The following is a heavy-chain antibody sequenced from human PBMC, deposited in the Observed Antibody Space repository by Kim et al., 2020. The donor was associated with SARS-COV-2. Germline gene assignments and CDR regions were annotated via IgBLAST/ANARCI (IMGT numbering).Heavy chain of an antibody. V-gene: IGHV3-11*05. D-gene: IGHD3-10*01. CDR3: ARVSVYYGSGSRYFDY. CDR1: GFTFSDYY. J-gene: IGHJ4*02. Sequence: GGSLRLSCAASGFTFSDYYMSWIRQAPGKGLEWVSYISSSSYTNYADSVKGRFTISRDNAKNSLYLQMNSLRAEDTAVYYCARVSVYYGSGSRYFDYWGQGTLVTVSS. CDR2: ISSSSYT.